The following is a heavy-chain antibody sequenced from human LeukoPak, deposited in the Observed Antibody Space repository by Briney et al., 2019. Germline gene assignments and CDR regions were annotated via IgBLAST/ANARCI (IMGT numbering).Heavy chain of an antibody. J-gene: IGHJ4*02. D-gene: IGHD5-18*01. Sequence: GGSLRLSCAASGFTFSIYGMHWVRQAPGKGLEWVAAIWSDGSNKYYADSVKGRFTVSRDTSKNTLHLQMNSLRAEDTAVYYCVRDEGRHTYGYWGQGTLVTVPS. CDR2: IWSDGSNK. CDR3: VRDEGRHTYGY. CDR1: GFTFSIYG. V-gene: IGHV3-33*01.